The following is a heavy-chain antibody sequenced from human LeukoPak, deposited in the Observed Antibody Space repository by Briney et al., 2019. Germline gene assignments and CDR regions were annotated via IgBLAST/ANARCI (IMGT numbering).Heavy chain of an antibody. CDR3: AKAPPGTPKQWLVSYYYYGMDV. D-gene: IGHD6-19*01. CDR2: IKSRAAGGTT. J-gene: IGHJ6*02. V-gene: IGHV3-15*01. Sequence: GGSLRLSCAASGFTFSSYAMSWVRQAPGKGLQWVGRIKSRAAGGTTEYAAPVKGRFTISRDNSKNTLYLQMNSLRAEDTAVYYCAKAPPGTPKQWLVSYYYYGMDVWGQGTTVTVSS. CDR1: GFTFSSYA.